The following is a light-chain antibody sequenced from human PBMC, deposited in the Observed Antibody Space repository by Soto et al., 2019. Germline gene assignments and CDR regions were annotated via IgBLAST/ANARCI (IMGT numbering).Light chain of an antibody. V-gene: IGLV2-8*01. CDR1: SSDVGGYNY. CDR2: EVS. Sequence: QSALTQPPSASGSPGQSVTISCTGTSSDVGGYNYVSWYQQHPGKAPKLMIYEVSKRPSGVPDRFSGSKSGNTASLTVSGLQADVEADYYCSSYAGSILYVFGTGTKVTVL. J-gene: IGLJ1*01. CDR3: SSYAGSILYV.